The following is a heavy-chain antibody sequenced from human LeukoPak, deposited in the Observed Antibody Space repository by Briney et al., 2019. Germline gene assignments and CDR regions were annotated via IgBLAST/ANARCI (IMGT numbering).Heavy chain of an antibody. CDR2: ISSSGGTT. CDR3: AQARNAWPTNFDS. Sequence: PGGSLRLSCAASGFTFTTYAVNWVRQAPGKGLEWVSAISSSGGTTYYADSVKGRFSISIDSSKNTLYLRMNSLRAEDTSIYYCAQARNAWPTNFDSWGQGTLVTVSA. J-gene: IGHJ4*02. V-gene: IGHV3-23*01. CDR1: GFTFTTYA. D-gene: IGHD5-24*01.